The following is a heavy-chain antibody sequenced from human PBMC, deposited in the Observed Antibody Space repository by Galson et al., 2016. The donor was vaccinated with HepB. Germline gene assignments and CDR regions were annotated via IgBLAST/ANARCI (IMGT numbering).Heavy chain of an antibody. Sequence: SLRLSCAASGFTFSSYWMNWVRQAPGKGLVWVSRINNDGSNTTYADSVKGRFTISRDNAKNTLYLQMNSLRAEDTAVYYFAGGYYGSGSYYAYWGQGTLVTV. V-gene: IGHV3-74*03. CDR1: GFTFSSYW. CDR3: AGGYYGSGSYYAY. D-gene: IGHD3-10*01. CDR2: INNDGSNT. J-gene: IGHJ4*02.